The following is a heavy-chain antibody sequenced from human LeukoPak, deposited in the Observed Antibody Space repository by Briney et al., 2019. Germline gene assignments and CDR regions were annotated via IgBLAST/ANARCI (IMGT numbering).Heavy chain of an antibody. Sequence: SETLSLTCAVYGGSFSGYYWSWIRQPPGKGLEWIGEINHSGSTNYNPSLKSRVTISVDTSKNRFSLKLSSVTAADTAVYYCARGRTGYSSGWYFYWGQGTLVTVSS. V-gene: IGHV4-34*01. J-gene: IGHJ4*02. CDR3: ARGRTGYSSGWYFY. D-gene: IGHD6-19*01. CDR1: GGSFSGYY. CDR2: INHSGST.